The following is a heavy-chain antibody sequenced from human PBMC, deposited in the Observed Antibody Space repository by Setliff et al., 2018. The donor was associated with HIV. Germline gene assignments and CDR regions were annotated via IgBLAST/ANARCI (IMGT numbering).Heavy chain of an antibody. CDR2: ISSINGNT. CDR1: GYTFTAYG. V-gene: IGHV1-18*01. Sequence: GASVKVSCKTSGYTFTAYGINWVRQAPGQGLEWMGGISSINGNTNYAQKFQGRVTMTTDTFTNTAYMELRSLRSDDTAVYYCARGTINNYFDYWGQGTQVTVSS. D-gene: IGHD2-21*01. J-gene: IGHJ4*02. CDR3: ARGTINNYFDY.